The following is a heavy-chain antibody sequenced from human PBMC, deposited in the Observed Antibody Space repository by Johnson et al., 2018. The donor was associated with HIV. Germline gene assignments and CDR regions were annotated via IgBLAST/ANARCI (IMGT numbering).Heavy chain of an antibody. CDR1: GLTVSTND. D-gene: IGHD6-6*01. CDR2: IYSGDNT. J-gene: IGHJ3*02. V-gene: IGHV3-66*01. Sequence: VHLVESGGGLVQPGGSLRLSCAASGLTVSTNDINWVRQAPGKGLEWVSVIYSGDNTLYADSVKGRFIVSRDNSKNTLYVQMNSLRAEDTAVYYCARERSLNESSSSWDAFDIWGQGTMVTVSS. CDR3: ARERSLNESSSSWDAFDI.